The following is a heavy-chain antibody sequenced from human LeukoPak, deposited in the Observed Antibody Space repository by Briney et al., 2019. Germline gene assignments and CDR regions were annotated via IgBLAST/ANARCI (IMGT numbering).Heavy chain of an antibody. CDR2: IIPILGIA. D-gene: IGHD3-10*01. J-gene: IGHJ4*02. V-gene: IGHV1-69*04. CDR3: ARGGEDYGSGNWRL. Sequence: SVKVSCKASGGTFSSYAISWVRQAPGQGLEWMGRIIPILGIANYAQKFQGRVTITADKSTSTAYMELSSLRSEDTAVYYRARGGEDYGSGNWRLWGQGTLVTVSS. CDR1: GGTFSSYA.